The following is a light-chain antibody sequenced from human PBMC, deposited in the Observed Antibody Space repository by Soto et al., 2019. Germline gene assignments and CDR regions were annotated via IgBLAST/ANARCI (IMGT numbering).Light chain of an antibody. CDR1: QSVSSSY. Sequence: EIVLTQSPGTLSLSPGDRATLSCRASQSVSSSYLAWYQQKPGQAPGLLIYGASSRATRIPDRFSGSGSGTDFTLTISRLEPEDFAVYYCQQYGRSPWTFGQGTKVDIK. V-gene: IGKV3-20*01. J-gene: IGKJ1*01. CDR2: GAS. CDR3: QQYGRSPWT.